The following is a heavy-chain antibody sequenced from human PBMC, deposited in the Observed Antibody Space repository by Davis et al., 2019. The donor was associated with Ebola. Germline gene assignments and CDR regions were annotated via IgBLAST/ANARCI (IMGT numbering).Heavy chain of an antibody. CDR1: GYSLTELS. J-gene: IGHJ4*02. D-gene: IGHD5-18*01. V-gene: IGHV1-24*01. CDR3: ATSPGYNHGFDD. Sequence: ASVKVSCKVSGYSLTELSMHWVRQTPGKGLEWLGGFDPEDGKTVSAQNFQGRVTMTADPSTDTAYMELRSLSSEDTAVYYCATSPGYNHGFDDWGQGTLVTVSS. CDR2: FDPEDGKT.